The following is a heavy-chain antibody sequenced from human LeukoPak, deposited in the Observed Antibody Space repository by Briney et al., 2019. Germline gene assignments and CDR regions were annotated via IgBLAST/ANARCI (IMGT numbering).Heavy chain of an antibody. J-gene: IGHJ4*02. CDR1: VYAFINYD. V-gene: IGHV1-8*02. CDR3: ARGPRESTTSDY. CDR2: MDHNNGNT. D-gene: IGHD1-14*01. Sequence: ASVTVSCKTSVYAFINYDIHWVRQATGQGLEWMGWMDHNNGNTGYAQKLQGRVTMTRDTSTNTAYMELSSLTSEDTAVYYCARGPRESTTSDYWGQGTLVTVSS.